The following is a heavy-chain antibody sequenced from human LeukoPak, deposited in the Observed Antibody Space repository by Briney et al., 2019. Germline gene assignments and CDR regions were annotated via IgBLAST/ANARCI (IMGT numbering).Heavy chain of an antibody. Sequence: GGSLRLSCAASGFTFSSYSMNWVRQAPGKGLEWVSYISSSSSTIYYADSVKGRFTISRDNAKNSLYLQMNSLRAEDTAVYYCARVRYSSSRGGIDYWGQGTLVTVSS. J-gene: IGHJ4*02. CDR1: GFTFSSYS. D-gene: IGHD6-6*01. CDR2: ISSSSSTI. V-gene: IGHV3-48*01. CDR3: ARVRYSSSRGGIDY.